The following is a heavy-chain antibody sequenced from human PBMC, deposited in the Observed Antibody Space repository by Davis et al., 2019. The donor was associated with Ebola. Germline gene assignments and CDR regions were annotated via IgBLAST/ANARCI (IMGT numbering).Heavy chain of an antibody. D-gene: IGHD4-11*01. CDR2: INPSDGNT. CDR1: GYTFTTYD. CDR3: ARDDTGYSSNLGRFRDHPFDL. Sequence: AASVKVSCKASGYTFTTYDIHWVRQAPGQGLEWMGIINPSDGNTNYAQKFQGRVTMTRDTSTTTVYMELSSLRSEDTAVYYCARDDTGYSSNLGRFRDHPFDLWGQGTMVTVSS. V-gene: IGHV1-46*01. J-gene: IGHJ3*01.